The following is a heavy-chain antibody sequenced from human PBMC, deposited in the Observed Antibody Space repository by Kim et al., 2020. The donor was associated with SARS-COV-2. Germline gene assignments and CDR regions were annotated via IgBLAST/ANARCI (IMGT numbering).Heavy chain of an antibody. Sequence: TNYSPPFQGHVTSSADKSISTAYLQWSSLKASDTAMYYCATPRYPGAFDIWGQGTMVTVSS. CDR2: T. D-gene: IGHD1-20*01. V-gene: IGHV5-10-1*01. J-gene: IGHJ3*02. CDR3: ATPRYPGAFDI.